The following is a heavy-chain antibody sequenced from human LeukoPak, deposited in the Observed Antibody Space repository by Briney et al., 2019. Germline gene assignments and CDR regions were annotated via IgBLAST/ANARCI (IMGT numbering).Heavy chain of an antibody. CDR3: ERASGGAQIDY. Sequence: GRSLRLSCAASGFTFSSYGMHWVRQAPGKGLEWVAVIWYDGSNKYYADSVKGRFTISRDNSKNTLYLQMNSLRAEDTAVYYCERASGGAQIDYWGQGTVVTVSS. D-gene: IGHD1-26*01. CDR2: IWYDGSNK. CDR1: GFTFSSYG. V-gene: IGHV3-33*01. J-gene: IGHJ4*02.